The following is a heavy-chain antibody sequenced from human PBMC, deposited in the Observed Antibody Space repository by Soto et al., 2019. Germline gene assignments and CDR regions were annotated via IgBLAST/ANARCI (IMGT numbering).Heavy chain of an antibody. CDR2: INAGNGNT. D-gene: IGHD6-13*01. CDR1: GYTFTSYA. V-gene: IGHV1-3*01. J-gene: IGHJ4*02. Sequence: QVQLVQSGAEVKKPGASVKVSCKASGYTFTSYAMHWVRQAPGQRLEWMGWINAGNGNTKYSQKFQGRVTITRDTSASTAYMELRSLRSEDTAVYYCARLQGIAAAALDYWGQGTLVTVSS. CDR3: ARLQGIAAAALDY.